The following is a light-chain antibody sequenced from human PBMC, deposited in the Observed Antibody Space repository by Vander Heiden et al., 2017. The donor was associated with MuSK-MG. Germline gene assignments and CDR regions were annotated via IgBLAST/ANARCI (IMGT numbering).Light chain of an antibody. Sequence: QSALTQPASVSGSPGQSITSPCTGTGSDVGGYNYVSWYQQHPANAPLLLIYDVSMRPAVVADRFSVSKSGTTASLTISGLQEEDDADYYCRSDTSSSTSVFGTGTKITVL. CDR2: DVS. V-gene: IGLV2-14*01. CDR1: GSDVGGYNY. J-gene: IGLJ1*01. CDR3: RSDTSSSTSV.